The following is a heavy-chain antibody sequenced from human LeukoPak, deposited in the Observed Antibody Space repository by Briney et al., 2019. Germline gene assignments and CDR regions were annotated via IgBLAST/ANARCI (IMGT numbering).Heavy chain of an antibody. CDR1: GGSISSSSYY. D-gene: IGHD2-21*01. CDR3: ARLVLVNCGGDCSDY. J-gene: IGHJ4*02. V-gene: IGHV4-39*01. Sequence: SETLSLTCTVSGGSISSSSYYWGWIRQPPGKGLEWIGSIYYSGSTYYNPSLKSRVTISVDTSKNQFSLKLSSVTATDTAVYYCARLVLVNCGGDCSDYWGQGTLVTVSS. CDR2: IYYSGST.